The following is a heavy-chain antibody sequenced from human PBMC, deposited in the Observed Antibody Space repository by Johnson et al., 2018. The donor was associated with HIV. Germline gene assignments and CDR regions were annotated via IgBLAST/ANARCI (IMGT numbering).Heavy chain of an antibody. CDR2: ISYDGSNK. CDR3: AKVWTTVVTYDAFDI. V-gene: IGHV3-30*04. Sequence: QVQLVESGGGLVQPGGSLRLSCAASGFTFSSYAMHWVRQAPGKGLEWVAVISYDGSNKYYADSVKGRFTISRDNSKNTLYLQMNSLRAEDTAVYYCAKVWTTVVTYDAFDIWGQGTMVTVFS. D-gene: IGHD4-23*01. J-gene: IGHJ3*02. CDR1: GFTFSSYA.